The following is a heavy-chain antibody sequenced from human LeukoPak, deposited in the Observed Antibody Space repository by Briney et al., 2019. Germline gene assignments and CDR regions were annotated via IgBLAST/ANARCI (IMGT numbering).Heavy chain of an antibody. CDR2: IYYSGGT. CDR3: ARDHIVVVPAASVFRYYYYGMDV. CDR1: GGSISSGGYY. Sequence: SETLSLTCTVSGGSISSGGYYWSWIRQHPGKGLEWIGYIYYSGGTYYNPSLKSRVTISVDTSKNQFSLKLSSVTAADTAVYYCARDHIVVVPAASVFRYYYYGMDVWGKGTTVTVSS. D-gene: IGHD2-2*01. V-gene: IGHV4-31*03. J-gene: IGHJ6*04.